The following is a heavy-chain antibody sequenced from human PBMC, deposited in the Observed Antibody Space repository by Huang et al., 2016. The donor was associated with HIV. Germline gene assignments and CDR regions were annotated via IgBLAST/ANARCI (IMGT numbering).Heavy chain of an antibody. V-gene: IGHV3-53*01. J-gene: IGHJ4*02. CDR3: AKEGDTGAALGY. D-gene: IGHD2-8*02. CDR1: GFTVSTNY. Sequence: EVQLVESGGGLIQPGGSLRLSCAASGFTVSTNYMTWVRQAPGKVLEWFSLFYGGGTTYYADSLKGRFTISRDDSENTLYLHMTSLRAGDTAVYYCAKEGDTGAALGYWGQGTLVTVS. CDR2: FYGGGTT.